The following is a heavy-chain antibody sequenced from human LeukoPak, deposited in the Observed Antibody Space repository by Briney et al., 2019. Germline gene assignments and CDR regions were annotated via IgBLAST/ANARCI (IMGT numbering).Heavy chain of an antibody. V-gene: IGHV3-74*01. CDR1: GFTFSSYW. J-gene: IGHJ4*02. D-gene: IGHD3-3*01. Sequence: PGGSLRLSCAASGFTFSSYWMHWVRQAPGKGLVWVSCINSDGSSTSYADSVKGRFTISRDNAKNTLYLQMNSLRPEDTAVYYCARGEGVTIFGVVIIEGIDYWGQGTLVTVSS. CDR3: ARGEGVTIFGVVIIEGIDY. CDR2: INSDGSST.